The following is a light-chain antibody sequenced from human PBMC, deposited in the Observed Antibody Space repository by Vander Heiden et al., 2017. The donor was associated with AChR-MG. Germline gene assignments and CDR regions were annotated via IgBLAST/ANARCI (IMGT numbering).Light chain of an antibody. J-gene: IGKJ3*01. CDR3: QQDISYPCT. CDR1: QNIDSW. CDR2: EAS. Sequence: DIQMTQSPSILSASVGDRVTITCRASQNIDSWLAWYQQKPGKAPNLLIYEASSLEGGVSSRFSGSGSRTEFTLTIRSLQPDDVATYYCQQDISYPCTFGHGTKVDIK. V-gene: IGKV1-5*03.